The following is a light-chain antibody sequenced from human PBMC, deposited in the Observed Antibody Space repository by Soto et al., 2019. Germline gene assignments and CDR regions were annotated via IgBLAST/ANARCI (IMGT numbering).Light chain of an antibody. V-gene: IGKV1-5*03. CDR2: KAS. CDR1: QTIRSW. CDR3: QQYDTYSGT. J-gene: IGKJ4*01. Sequence: DIQMTQSPSTLSASVGDRVTITCRASQTIRSWLAWYQQKPGKAPKLLIYKASNLESGVPSRFSGSESGTEFTLSISSLQPDDFATYYCQQYDTYSGTFSGGTKVEI.